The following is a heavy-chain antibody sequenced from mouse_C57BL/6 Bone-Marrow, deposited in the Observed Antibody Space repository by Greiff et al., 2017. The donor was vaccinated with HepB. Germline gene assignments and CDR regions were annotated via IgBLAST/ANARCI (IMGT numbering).Heavy chain of an antibody. CDR3: TRERLPYYGSSPWFAY. Sequence: EVKLMESGEGLVKPGGSLKLSCAASGFTFSSYAMSWVRQTPEKRLEWVAYISSGGDYIYYADTVKGRFTISRDNARNTLYLQMSSLKSEDTAMYYCTRERLPYYGSSPWFAYWGQGTLVTVSA. D-gene: IGHD1-1*01. CDR1: GFTFSSYA. J-gene: IGHJ3*01. CDR2: ISSGGDYI. V-gene: IGHV5-9-1*02.